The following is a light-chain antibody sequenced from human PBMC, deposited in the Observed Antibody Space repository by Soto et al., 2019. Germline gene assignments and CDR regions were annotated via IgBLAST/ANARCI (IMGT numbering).Light chain of an antibody. CDR3: QKYHSAPRT. J-gene: IGKJ1*01. CDR1: QDISYY. Sequence: DIQMTQSPSSLSVSVGDRVTITCRANQDISYYLAWYQQKQGKVPKLLIYAASTLQSGVPSRFSGSGSGTDFTLTISSLQSEDIATYYCQKYHSAPRTFGQGTKVEIK. CDR2: AAS. V-gene: IGKV1-27*01.